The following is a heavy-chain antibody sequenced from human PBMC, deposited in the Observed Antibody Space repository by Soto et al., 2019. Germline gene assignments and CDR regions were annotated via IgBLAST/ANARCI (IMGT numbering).Heavy chain of an antibody. CDR3: AKHVGHGARTYICGMDA. Sequence: QPQLVQSGVELKKPGASVRVSCKASGYPFTKFGINWVRQAPGQGLEWMGWISGHSGGTKYGPKFRDRLTTVTDTSSKTASMELRSLKSEGTAVYSCAKHVGHGARTYICGMDAWGQRTTVTVS. J-gene: IGHJ6*02. D-gene: IGHD1-1*01. V-gene: IGHV1-18*01. CDR1: GYPFTKFG. CDR2: ISGHSGGT.